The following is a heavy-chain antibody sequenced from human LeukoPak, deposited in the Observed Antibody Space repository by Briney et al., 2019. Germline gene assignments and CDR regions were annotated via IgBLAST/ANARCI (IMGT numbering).Heavy chain of an antibody. CDR1: GGSISNFY. Sequence: SETLSLTCTVSGGSISNFYWSWIRQPPGKGLEWIGYIYYSGRSYYNPSLKSRVTISLDRSKNQFSLRLSSVTAADTAVYFCARGYGDNSGAFDIWGQGTLVTVSS. D-gene: IGHD4-23*01. V-gene: IGHV4-59*12. CDR3: ARGYGDNSGAFDI. J-gene: IGHJ3*02. CDR2: IYYSGRS.